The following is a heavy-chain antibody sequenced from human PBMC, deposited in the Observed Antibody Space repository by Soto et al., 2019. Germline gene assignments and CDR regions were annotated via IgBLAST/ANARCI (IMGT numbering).Heavy chain of an antibody. D-gene: IGHD2-15*01. Sequence: PGGSLRLSCTASGFSFSSYTMNWVRQAPGKGLQWVASITNRGTHTYSADSVKGRFTISRDNDKSSLYLQMNNLRAEDTATYYCARAHEVAWFDSWGLGTLVTVSS. CDR2: ITNRGTHT. V-gene: IGHV3-21*06. J-gene: IGHJ5*01. CDR1: GFSFSSYT. CDR3: ARAHEVAWFDS.